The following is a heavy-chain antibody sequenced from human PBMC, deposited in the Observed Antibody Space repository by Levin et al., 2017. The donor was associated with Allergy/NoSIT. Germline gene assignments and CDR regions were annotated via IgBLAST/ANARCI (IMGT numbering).Heavy chain of an antibody. CDR1: GFTFSSYA. D-gene: IGHD3-10*01. Sequence: GGSLRLSCAASGFTFSSYAMHWVRQAPGKGLEWVAVISYDGSNKYYADSVKGRFTISRDNSKNTLYLQMNSLRAEDTAVYYCARSPNYYGSGNFDYWGQGTLVTVSS. CDR2: ISYDGSNK. J-gene: IGHJ4*02. CDR3: ARSPNYYGSGNFDY. V-gene: IGHV3-30-3*01.